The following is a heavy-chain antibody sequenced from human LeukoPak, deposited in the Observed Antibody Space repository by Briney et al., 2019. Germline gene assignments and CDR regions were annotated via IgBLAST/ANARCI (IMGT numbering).Heavy chain of an antibody. V-gene: IGHV4-38-2*02. CDR3: ARRRGGVGATGYYFDY. J-gene: IGHJ4*02. CDR2: IYHSGST. D-gene: IGHD1-26*01. CDR1: GYSISSGYY. Sequence: SETLSLTCTVSGYSISSGYYWGWIRQPPGKGLEWIGSIYHSGSTYYNPSLKSRVTISVDTSKNQFSLKLSSVTAADTAVYYCARRRGGVGATGYYFDYWGQGTLVTVSS.